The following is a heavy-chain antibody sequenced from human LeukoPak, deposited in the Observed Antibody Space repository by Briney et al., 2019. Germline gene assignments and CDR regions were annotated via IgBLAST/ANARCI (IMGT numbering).Heavy chain of an antibody. CDR3: ARDVSDYGGNYYYYYYMDV. J-gene: IGHJ6*03. CDR1: GGSISSYY. CDR2: IYTSGST. V-gene: IGHV4-4*07. Sequence: SETLSLTCTVSGGSISSYYWSWIRQPAGKGLEWIGCIYTSGSTNYNPSLKSRVTMSVDTSKNQFSLKLSSVTAADTAVYYCARDVSDYGGNYYYYYYMDVWGKGTTVTVSS. D-gene: IGHD4-23*01.